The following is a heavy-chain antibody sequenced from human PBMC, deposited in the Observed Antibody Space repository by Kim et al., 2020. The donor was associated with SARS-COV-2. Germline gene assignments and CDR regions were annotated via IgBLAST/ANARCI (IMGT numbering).Heavy chain of an antibody. V-gene: IGHV3-23*05. CDR2: SIGSAT. CDR1: GFTFSNYA. D-gene: IGHD3-9*01. CDR3: AKTGQFEN. J-gene: IGHJ4*02. Sequence: GGSLRLSCVASGFTFSNYAMSWVRQAPGKGLEWVSSIGSATWYVDSVKGRFTISRDNSRYTVSLQMNSLRAEDTATYYCAKTGQFENWGQGTLVTVSS.